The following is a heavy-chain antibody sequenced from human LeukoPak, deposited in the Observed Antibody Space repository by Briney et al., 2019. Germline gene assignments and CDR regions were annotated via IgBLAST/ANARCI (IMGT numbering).Heavy chain of an antibody. CDR1: GFTFSSYG. CDR3: AKHAFSSPPN. V-gene: IGHV3-30*18. J-gene: IGHJ4*02. Sequence: GGSLRLSCAASGFTFSSYGMHWVRQAPGKGLEWVAVISYDGSNKYYADSVKGRFTISRDNSKNTLYLQMNSLRAEDTAVYYCAKHAFSSPPNWGRGTLVTVSS. D-gene: IGHD6-13*01. CDR2: ISYDGSNK.